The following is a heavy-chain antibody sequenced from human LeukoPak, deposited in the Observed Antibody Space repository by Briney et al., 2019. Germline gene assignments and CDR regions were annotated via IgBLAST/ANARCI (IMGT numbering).Heavy chain of an antibody. D-gene: IGHD3-22*01. Sequence: PGGSLRLSCAASGFTFSSYSMNWVRQAPGKGLEWVSSISSSSSYIYYADSVKGRFTISRDNAKNSLYLQMNSLRAEDTAVYYCARDPVSSKDYYDSSVYYFFDYWGQGTLVTVSS. J-gene: IGHJ4*02. CDR3: ARDPVSSKDYYDSSVYYFFDY. CDR2: ISSSSSYI. V-gene: IGHV3-21*01. CDR1: GFTFSSYS.